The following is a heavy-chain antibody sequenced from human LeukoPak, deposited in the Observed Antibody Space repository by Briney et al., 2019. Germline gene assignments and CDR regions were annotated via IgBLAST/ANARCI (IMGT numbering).Heavy chain of an antibody. CDR2: IYYSGST. Sequence: PSETLSLTCTVSGGSISSYYWSWIRQPPGKGLERIGYIYYSGSTNYNPSLKSRVTISVDTSKNQFSLKLSSVTAADTAVYYCARGGPGYCSSTSCYLPGGFDPWGQGTLVTVSS. J-gene: IGHJ5*02. V-gene: IGHV4-59*01. D-gene: IGHD2-2*01. CDR1: GGSISSYY. CDR3: ARGGPGYCSSTSCYLPGGFDP.